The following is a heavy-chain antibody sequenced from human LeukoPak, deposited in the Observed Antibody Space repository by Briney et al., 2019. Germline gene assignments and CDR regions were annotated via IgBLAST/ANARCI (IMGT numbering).Heavy chain of an antibody. Sequence: PSETLSLTCAVYGGSFSGYYWSWIRQHPGKGLEWIGYIYYSGSTYYNPSLKSRVTISVDTSKNQFSLKLSSVTAADTAVYYCARVLEGEYCSGGSCYSSTLFDYWGQGTLVTVSS. CDR3: ARVLEGEYCSGGSCYSSTLFDY. CDR2: IYYSGST. V-gene: IGHV4-31*11. CDR1: GGSFSGYY. J-gene: IGHJ4*02. D-gene: IGHD2-15*01.